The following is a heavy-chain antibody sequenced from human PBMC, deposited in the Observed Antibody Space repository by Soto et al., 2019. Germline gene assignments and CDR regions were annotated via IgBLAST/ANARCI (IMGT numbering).Heavy chain of an antibody. CDR2: IYYSGST. V-gene: IGHV4-39*01. J-gene: IGHJ5*02. CDR1: GGSISSSSYY. Sequence: QLQLQESGPGLVKPSETLSLTCTVSGGSISSSSYYWGWIRQPPGKGLEWIGSIYYSGSTYYNPSLKSRVTISVDTSKNQFSLKLSSVTAADTAVYYCARHRLLWFGELPGHGWFDPWGQGTLVTVSS. D-gene: IGHD3-10*01. CDR3: ARHRLLWFGELPGHGWFDP.